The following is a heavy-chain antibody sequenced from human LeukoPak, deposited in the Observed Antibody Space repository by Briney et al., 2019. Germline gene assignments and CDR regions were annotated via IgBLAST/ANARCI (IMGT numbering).Heavy chain of an antibody. CDR1: GFTFSGYA. CDR3: AREGRYFDWEKDAFDI. CDR2: VSGSGAST. V-gene: IGHV3-23*01. D-gene: IGHD3-9*01. Sequence: PGGSLRLSCAASGFTFSGYAMSWVRQAPGKGLEWVSAVSGSGASTYYADSVKGRFTISRDNSKNTLYLQMNSLRAEDTAVYYCAREGRYFDWEKDAFDIWGQGTMVTVSS. J-gene: IGHJ3*02.